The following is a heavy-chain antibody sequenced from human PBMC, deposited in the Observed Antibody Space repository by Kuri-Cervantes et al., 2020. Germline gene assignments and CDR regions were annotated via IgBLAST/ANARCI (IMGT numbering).Heavy chain of an antibody. D-gene: IGHD5-18*01. CDR1: GGSISSGGYS. Sequence: LRLSCAVSGGSISSGGYSWSWIRQPPGKGLEWIGYIYHSGSTYYNPSLKSRVTISVDRSKNQFSLKLSSVTAADTAVYYCARDGAAMDLVGWFDPWGQGTRVTVSS. V-gene: IGHV4-30-2*01. CDR2: IYHSGST. CDR3: ARDGAAMDLVGWFDP. J-gene: IGHJ5*02.